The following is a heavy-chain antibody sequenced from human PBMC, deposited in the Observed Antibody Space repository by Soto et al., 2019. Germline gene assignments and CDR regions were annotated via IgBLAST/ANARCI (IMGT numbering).Heavy chain of an antibody. J-gene: IGHJ4*02. CDR3: VRVGIVARPY. Sequence: GSLRLSCEVSGLTFSKFEMTWVRQAPGQGLEWVSSISSDGATIYYADSVKGRFTISRDNDKNLLYLQMNSLKGEDTANYYCVRVGIVARPYWGQGTPVTVSS. D-gene: IGHD2-21*01. CDR2: ISSDGATI. CDR1: GLTFSKFE. V-gene: IGHV3-48*03.